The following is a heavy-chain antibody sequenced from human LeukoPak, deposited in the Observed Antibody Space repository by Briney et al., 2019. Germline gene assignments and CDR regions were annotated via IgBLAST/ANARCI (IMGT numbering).Heavy chain of an antibody. Sequence: SQTLSLTCTVSGGSISSGSYYWSWIRQPAGKGLEWIGRIYTSGSTNYNPSLKRCVTIAVDTSTNQFSLKLSSVTAADTAVYYCARDAYGGNSNWFDPWGQGTLVTVSS. CDR3: ARDAYGGNSNWFDP. J-gene: IGHJ5*02. CDR1: GGSISSGSYY. D-gene: IGHD4-23*01. CDR2: IYTSGST. V-gene: IGHV4-61*02.